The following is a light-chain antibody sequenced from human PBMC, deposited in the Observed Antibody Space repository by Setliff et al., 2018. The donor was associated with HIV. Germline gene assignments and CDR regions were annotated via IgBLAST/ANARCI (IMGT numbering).Light chain of an antibody. J-gene: IGLJ1*01. V-gene: IGLV2-11*01. CDR1: SGDVGGYNY. CDR3: SSYAVTNTLP. CDR2: EVS. Sequence: QSALTQPRSVSGSPGQSVTISCTGTSGDVGGYNYVSWYQQHPGKVPKLMIYEVSNRPSGVSNRFSASKSGNTASLTISGLQAEDEADYYCSSYAVTNTLPFGTGTKVTVL.